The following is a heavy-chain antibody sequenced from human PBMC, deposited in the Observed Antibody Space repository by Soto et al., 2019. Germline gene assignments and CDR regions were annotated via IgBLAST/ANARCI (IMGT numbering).Heavy chain of an antibody. CDR1: GFTFSSYA. CDR3: ARDYYRFNSGYGFSMDV. J-gene: IGHJ6*02. D-gene: IGHD5-12*01. CDR2: ISYDGSNK. Sequence: PGGSLRLSCAASGFTFSSYAMHGVRQAPGKGLEWVAVISYDGSNKYYADSVKGRFTISRDNSKNTLYLQMNSLRAEDTAVYYCARDYYRFNSGYGFSMDVWGQGTTVTVSS. V-gene: IGHV3-30-3*01.